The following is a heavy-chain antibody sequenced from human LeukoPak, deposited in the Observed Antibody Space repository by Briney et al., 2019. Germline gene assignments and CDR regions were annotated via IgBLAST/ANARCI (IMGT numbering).Heavy chain of an antibody. CDR1: GFTFSSYW. Sequence: GGSLRFSCAASGFTFSSYWMHWVRQAPGKGLVWLSRVNSDGNITTYADSVRGRFTISRDNAKNTLYLQMNSLRAEDTAVYYCARRGLVPAFDIWGQGTMVSVTS. V-gene: IGHV3-74*01. CDR3: ARRGLVPAFDI. J-gene: IGHJ3*02. D-gene: IGHD3-10*02. CDR2: VNSDGNIT.